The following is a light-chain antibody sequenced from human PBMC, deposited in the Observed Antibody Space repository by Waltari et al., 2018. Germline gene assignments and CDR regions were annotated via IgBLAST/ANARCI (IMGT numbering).Light chain of an antibody. J-gene: IGLJ2*01. CDR2: GKE. V-gene: IGLV3-19*01. Sequence: SSGLTQDPAVSVALGQTIRITCRGDSLRTSYASWYQVKTGQAPVLVMLGKEKRPSGVPDRISGESSESTSSLIITGAQAEDAADYYCSSRNGRASQVVFAGGTKVTVL. CDR1: SLRTSY. CDR3: SSRNGRASQVV.